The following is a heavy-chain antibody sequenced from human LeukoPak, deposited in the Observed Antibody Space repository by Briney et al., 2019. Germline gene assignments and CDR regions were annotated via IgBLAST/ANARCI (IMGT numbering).Heavy chain of an antibody. Sequence: GGSLRLSCAASGFTFSTYAMSWVRQAPGKGLEWVSHFGGSGGSIYYADSVKGRFTISRDNSKNTLYLQMNSLRAEDTAVYYCAKDAAHGSGSYYEPYFDYWGQGTLVTVSS. CDR3: AKDAAHGSGSYYEPYFDY. CDR1: GFTFSTYA. CDR2: FGGSGGSI. D-gene: IGHD3-10*01. J-gene: IGHJ4*02. V-gene: IGHV3-23*01.